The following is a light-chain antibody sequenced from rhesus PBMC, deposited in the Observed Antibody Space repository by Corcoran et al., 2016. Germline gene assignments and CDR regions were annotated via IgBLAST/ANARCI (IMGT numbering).Light chain of an antibody. CDR1: QGISKY. J-gene: IGKJ1*01. CDR3: RQHTNYPRT. CDR2: DAS. V-gene: IGKV1-25*01. Sequence: DIQMTQSPSSLSASVGDTVTITCQASQGISKYLAWYQQKPGKALKLLIYDASTLQTGVQSRFSGSGSRTEFTLIISSLQPEDFATYYCRQHTNYPRTFGQGTKVEIK.